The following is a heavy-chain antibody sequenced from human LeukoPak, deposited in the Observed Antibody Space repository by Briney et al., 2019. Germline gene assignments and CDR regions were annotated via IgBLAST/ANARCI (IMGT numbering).Heavy chain of an antibody. CDR1: GYTFTSYD. CDR2: IRPNSDGI. D-gene: IGHD5-24*01. Sequence: ASVKVSCKASGYTFTSYDINWVRQAPGQGLEWMGWIRPNSDGIRYAQEFQGRVTMTRDTSISTAYMELTSLTSDDTAIYYCARDPVDGYSHYDFWGQGTLVTVSS. J-gene: IGHJ4*02. CDR3: ARDPVDGYSHYDF. V-gene: IGHV1-2*02.